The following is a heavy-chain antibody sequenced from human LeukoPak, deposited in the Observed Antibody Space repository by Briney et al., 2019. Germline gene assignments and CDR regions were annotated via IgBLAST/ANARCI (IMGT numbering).Heavy chain of an antibody. CDR3: VRDGYGPPPFDL. D-gene: IGHD3-10*01. Sequence: GGSLRLSCAASGFTLRSNWMNWVRQPPGKGLRWVSHINPDGSEIDYTDSVEGRFTISRDNARNTLYLQMNNLRAEDTAMYYCVRDGYGPPPFDLWGQGTLVTVSS. V-gene: IGHV3-74*01. CDR2: INPDGSEI. J-gene: IGHJ5*02. CDR1: GFTLRSNW.